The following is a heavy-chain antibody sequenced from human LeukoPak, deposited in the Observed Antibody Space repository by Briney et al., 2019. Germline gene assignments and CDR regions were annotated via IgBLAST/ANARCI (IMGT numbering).Heavy chain of an antibody. CDR3: THGRAFYYDTTGYFPAFDY. CDR2: IYGDENK. J-gene: IGHJ4*02. Sequence: SGPTLVKPTQTLTLTCTFSGFSVTTSGGGVGWIRQSPGRALEWLALIYGDENKRYSPSLKSRLTITKDTSKNLVVLKMTNMDPMDTATYFCTHGRAFYYDTTGYFPAFDYWGQGALVTVSS. CDR1: GFSVTTSGGG. D-gene: IGHD3-22*01. V-gene: IGHV2-5*02.